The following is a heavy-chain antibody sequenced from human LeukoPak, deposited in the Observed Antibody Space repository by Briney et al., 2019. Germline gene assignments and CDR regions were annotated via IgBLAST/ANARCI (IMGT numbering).Heavy chain of an antibody. CDR1: GFTVSSNY. CDR2: IYSDGST. CDR3: AREASLEAAGGLRYYYHGMDV. J-gene: IGHJ6*02. D-gene: IGHD6-13*01. V-gene: IGHV3-66*01. Sequence: PGGSLRLSCAASGFTVSSNYMSWVRQAPGKGLGWVSVIYSDGSTYYADSVEGRFTISRDNSKNTLYLQMNGLRAEDTAVYYCAREASLEAAGGLRYYYHGMDVWGQGTTVTVSS.